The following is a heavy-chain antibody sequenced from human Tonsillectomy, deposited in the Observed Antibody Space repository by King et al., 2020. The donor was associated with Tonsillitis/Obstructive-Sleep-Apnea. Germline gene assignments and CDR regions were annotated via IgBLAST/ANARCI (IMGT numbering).Heavy chain of an antibody. D-gene: IGHD5-24*01. J-gene: IGHJ4*02. Sequence: VQLVESGGGLIQPGGSLRLSCAASGFTVSTNYMSWVRQPPGKGLEWVSVIYSGGSTYYADSVKARFTISRDNSKKTLYLQMNSLRAEDSAVYYCARDRKEMATNYYFDYWGQGTLVTVSS. V-gene: IGHV3-53*01. CDR1: GFTVSTNY. CDR3: ARDRKEMATNYYFDY. CDR2: IYSGGST.